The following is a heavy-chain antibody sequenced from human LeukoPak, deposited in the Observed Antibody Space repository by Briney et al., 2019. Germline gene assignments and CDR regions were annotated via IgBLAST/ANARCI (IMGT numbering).Heavy chain of an antibody. CDR3: AELGITMIGGV. CDR2: ISSSDSTI. V-gene: IGHV3-48*03. Sequence: GGSLRLSCSASGFTFSSYEMNWVRQAPGKGLEWVSYISSSDSTIYYADSVKGRFTISRDNAKNSLYLQMNSLRAEDTAVYFCAELGITMIGGVWGKGTTVTISS. J-gene: IGHJ6*04. CDR1: GFTFSSYE. D-gene: IGHD3-10*02.